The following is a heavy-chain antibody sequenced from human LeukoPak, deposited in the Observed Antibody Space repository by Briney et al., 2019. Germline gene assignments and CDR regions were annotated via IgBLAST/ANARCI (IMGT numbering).Heavy chain of an antibody. D-gene: IGHD2-15*01. V-gene: IGHV4-39*07. J-gene: IGHJ6*03. CDR1: GGSISSTSYY. Sequence: SETLSLTRIVSGGSISSTSYYWGWIRQPPGKGLEWIGSIYYSGSTYYNPSLKSRVTISVDTSKNQFSLKLSSVTAADTAVYYCAREHCSGGSCYSIYYYYYMDVWGKGTTVTVSS. CDR2: IYYSGST. CDR3: AREHCSGGSCYSIYYYYYMDV.